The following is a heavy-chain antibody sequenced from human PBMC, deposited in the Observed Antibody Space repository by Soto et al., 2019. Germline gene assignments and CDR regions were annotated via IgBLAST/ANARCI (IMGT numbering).Heavy chain of an antibody. CDR3: ARLGGYYHSLDT. CDR2: VYYTGTT. Sequence: SETLSLTCAVSGGSISSGGYSWSWIRQPPGMGLEWIGYVYYTGTTSYNPSLKSRVTISIDGSKNQISLKLSSVTAGDTAFYYCARLGGYYHSLDTWGQGTLVTVSS. CDR1: GGSISSGGYS. D-gene: IGHD3-22*01. J-gene: IGHJ5*02. V-gene: IGHV4-61*08.